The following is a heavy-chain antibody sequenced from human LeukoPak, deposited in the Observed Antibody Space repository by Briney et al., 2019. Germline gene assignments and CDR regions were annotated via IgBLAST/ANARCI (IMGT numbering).Heavy chain of an antibody. CDR3: ARVGAYRSVGFDY. Sequence: GGSLRLSCAASGFTFSSYSMNWVRQAPGKGLEWVSFISSSSSYIYYADSVKGRFTISRDNVKNSLYLQMNSLRAEDTAVYYCARVGAYRSVGFDYWGQGTLVTVSS. D-gene: IGHD3-16*01. V-gene: IGHV3-21*06. CDR1: GFTFSSYS. CDR2: ISSSSSYI. J-gene: IGHJ4*02.